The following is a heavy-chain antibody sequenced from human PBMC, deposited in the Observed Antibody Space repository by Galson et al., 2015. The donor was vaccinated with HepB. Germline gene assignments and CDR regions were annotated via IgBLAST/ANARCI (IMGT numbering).Heavy chain of an antibody. D-gene: IGHD6-13*01. CDR3: TTSPPPGIAAAGTMTNYYYMDV. Sequence: SLRLSCAASGFTFSNAWMNWVRQAPGKGLEWVGRIKSKTDGGTTDYAAPVKGRFTISRDDSKNTLYLQMNSLKTEDTAVYYCTTSPPPGIAAAGTMTNYYYMDVWGKGTTVTVSS. CDR2: IKSKTDGGTT. V-gene: IGHV3-15*07. J-gene: IGHJ6*03. CDR1: GFTFSNAW.